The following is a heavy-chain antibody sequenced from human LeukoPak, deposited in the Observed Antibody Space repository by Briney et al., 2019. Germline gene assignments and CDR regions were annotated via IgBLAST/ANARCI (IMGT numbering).Heavy chain of an antibody. CDR3: ARRPRDYYGSGNKRPFDY. V-gene: IGHV4-61*02. J-gene: IGHJ4*02. Sequence: PSETLSLTCTVSGGSISSGSYYWSWIRQPAGKGLEWIGRIYTSGSTNYNPSLKSRVTISVDTSKNQFSLKLSSVTAADTAVYYCARRPRDYYGSGNKRPFDYWGQGTLVTVSS. D-gene: IGHD3-10*01. CDR2: IYTSGST. CDR1: GGSISSGSYY.